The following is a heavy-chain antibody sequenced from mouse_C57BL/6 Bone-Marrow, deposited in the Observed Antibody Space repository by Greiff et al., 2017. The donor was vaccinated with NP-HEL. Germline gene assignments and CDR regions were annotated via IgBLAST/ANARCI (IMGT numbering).Heavy chain of an antibody. CDR1: GFTFSDYG. V-gene: IGHV5-17*01. D-gene: IGHD4-1*01. Sequence: EVNVVESGGGLVKPGGSLKLSCAASGFTFSDYGMHWVRQAPEKGLEWVAYISSGSSTIYYADTVKGRFPISRDNAKNTLFLQMTSLRSEDTAMYYCARALTGGLDYWGQGTTLTVSS. CDR2: ISSGSSTI. CDR3: ARALTGGLDY. J-gene: IGHJ2*01.